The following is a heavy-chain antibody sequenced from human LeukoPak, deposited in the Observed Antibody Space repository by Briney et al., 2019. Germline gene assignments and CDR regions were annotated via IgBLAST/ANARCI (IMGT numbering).Heavy chain of an antibody. CDR1: GGSISSYY. CDR3: ARDGLVPVRGSYYGMDV. CDR2: IYTSGST. J-gene: IGHJ6*02. Sequence: PSETLSLTCTVSGGSISSYYWSWIRQPAGRGLGWIGRIYTSGSTNYNPSLKSRVTMSVDTSKNQFSLKLSSVTAADTAVYYCARDGLVPVRGSYYGMDVWGQGTTVTVSS. D-gene: IGHD3-10*01. V-gene: IGHV4-4*07.